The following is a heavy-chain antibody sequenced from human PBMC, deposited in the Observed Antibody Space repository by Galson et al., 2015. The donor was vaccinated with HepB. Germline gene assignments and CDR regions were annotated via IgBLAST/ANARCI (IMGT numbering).Heavy chain of an antibody. CDR1: GFTFSSYS. D-gene: IGHD2-15*01. Sequence: SLRLSCAASGFTFSSYSMNWVRQAPGKGLEWVSSISSSSSYIYYADSVKGRFTISRDNAKNSLYLQMNSLRAEDTAVYYCARSVVVVAATPFDYWGQGTLVTVSS. J-gene: IGHJ4*02. CDR2: ISSSSSYI. CDR3: ARSVVVVAATPFDY. V-gene: IGHV3-21*01.